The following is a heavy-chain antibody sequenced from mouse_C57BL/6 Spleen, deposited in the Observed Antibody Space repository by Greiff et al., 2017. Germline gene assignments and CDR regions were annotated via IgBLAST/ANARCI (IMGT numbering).Heavy chain of an antibody. CDR1: GYSITSGYY. D-gene: IGHD2-5*01. CDR3: ASYSNYLGDAMDY. Sequence: EVKLQESGPGLVKPSQSLSLTCSVTGYSITSGYYWNWIRQFPGNKLEWMGYISYDGSNNYNPSLKNRISITRDTSKNQFFLKLNSVTTEDTATYYCASYSNYLGDAMDYWGQGTSVTVSS. V-gene: IGHV3-6*01. J-gene: IGHJ4*01. CDR2: ISYDGSN.